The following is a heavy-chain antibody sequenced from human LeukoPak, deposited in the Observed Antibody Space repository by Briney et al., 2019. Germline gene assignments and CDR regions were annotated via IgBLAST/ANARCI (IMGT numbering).Heavy chain of an antibody. CDR3: ARDTLPFDGYNTPDIQNRFDY. CDR1: GGTFSSYA. CDR2: IIPILGIA. Sequence: SVKVSCKASGGTFSSYAISWVRQAPGQGLEWMGRIIPILGIANYAQKFQGRVTITADKSTSTAYMELSSLRSEDTAVYYCARDTLPFDGYNTPDIQNRFDYWGQGTLVTVSS. J-gene: IGHJ4*02. V-gene: IGHV1-69*04. D-gene: IGHD5-24*01.